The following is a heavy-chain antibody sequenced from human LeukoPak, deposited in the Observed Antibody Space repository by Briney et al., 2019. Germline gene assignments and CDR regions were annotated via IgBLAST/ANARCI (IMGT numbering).Heavy chain of an antibody. J-gene: IGHJ4*02. Sequence: SETLSLTCTVSGGSISTYYWSWIRQPPGKGLEWIGYIYYTGSTNYNPSLKSRVTISVDTSKNQFSLKLSSVTAADTAVYYCARHNSTMIVEYWGQGTPVTVSS. D-gene: IGHD3-22*01. CDR1: GGSISTYY. V-gene: IGHV4-59*08. CDR3: ARHNSTMIVEY. CDR2: IYYTGST.